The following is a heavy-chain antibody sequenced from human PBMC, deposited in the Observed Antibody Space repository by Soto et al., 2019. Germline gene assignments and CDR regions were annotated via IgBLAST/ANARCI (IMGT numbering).Heavy chain of an antibody. V-gene: IGHV3-23*01. J-gene: IGHJ4*02. D-gene: IGHD3-3*01. CDR3: AKFFVDGTRGYFDS. CDR2: ISASGDNA. CDR1: GVVFISYS. Sequence: ALRLSFTACGVVFISYSMSWVRHAPGKGPEWVSAISASGDNAYYADSVKGRFTISIDRSKSLYLQMKSLRAEDTAIYYCAKFFVDGTRGYFDSWGQGTLVTV.